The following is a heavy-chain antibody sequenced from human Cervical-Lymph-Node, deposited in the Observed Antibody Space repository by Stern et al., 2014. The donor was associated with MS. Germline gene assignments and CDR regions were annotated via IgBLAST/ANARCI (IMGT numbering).Heavy chain of an antibody. D-gene: IGHD3-3*01. V-gene: IGHV4-30-2*01. CDR3: ARVVRFLEWVPFDP. J-gene: IGHJ5*02. CDR1: GGSVSSGGYT. CDR2: IYEDESS. Sequence: QVQLVESGSGLVRPSQTLSLTCTVSGGSVSSGGYTWSWLRQPPGKGLEWIGYIYEDESSYYNPSLKSRVTISIDRSKNQFSLRLSSMTAADTALYYCARVVRFLEWVPFDPWGQGILVTVSS.